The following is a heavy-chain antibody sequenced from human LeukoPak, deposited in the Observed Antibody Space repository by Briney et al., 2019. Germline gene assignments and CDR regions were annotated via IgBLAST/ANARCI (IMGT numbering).Heavy chain of an antibody. CDR2: ISYDGSNK. J-gene: IGHJ4*02. CDR3: ARDNYYDSSGYSSNFDY. Sequence: PGRSLRLSCAASGFTFSSYAMHWVRQAPGKGLEWVAVISYDGSNKYYADSVKGRFTISRDNSKNTLYLQMNSLRAEDTAVYYCARDNYYDSSGYSSNFDYWGQGTLVTVSS. CDR1: GFTFSSYA. D-gene: IGHD3-22*01. V-gene: IGHV3-30-3*01.